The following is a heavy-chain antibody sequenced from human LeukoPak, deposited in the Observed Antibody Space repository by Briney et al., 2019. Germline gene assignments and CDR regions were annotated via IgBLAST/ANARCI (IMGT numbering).Heavy chain of an antibody. CDR2: IKQDGSEK. D-gene: IGHD6-13*01. V-gene: IGHV3-7*01. Sequence: PGGSLRLSCAASGFTFSSYWMSWVRQAPGKGLEWVANIKQDGSEKYYVDSVKGRFTISRDNAKNSLYLQMNSLRAEDTAVYYCARDLSGIAAAGRGDWFDPWGQGTLVTVSS. CDR1: GFTFSSYW. CDR3: ARDLSGIAAAGRGDWFDP. J-gene: IGHJ5*02.